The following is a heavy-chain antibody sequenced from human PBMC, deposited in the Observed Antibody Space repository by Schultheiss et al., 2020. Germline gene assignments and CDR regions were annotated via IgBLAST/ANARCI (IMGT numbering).Heavy chain of an antibody. Sequence: SETLSLTCAVYDGSFSGYYWSWIRQHPGKGLEWIGYIYYSGSTYYNPSLKSRVTISVDTSKNQFSLKLSSVTAADTAVYYCAGLLRDGYNPPFVDYWGQGTLVTVSS. V-gene: IGHV4-34*01. CDR2: IYYSGST. CDR3: AGLLRDGYNPPFVDY. D-gene: IGHD5-24*01. J-gene: IGHJ4*02. CDR1: DGSFSGYY.